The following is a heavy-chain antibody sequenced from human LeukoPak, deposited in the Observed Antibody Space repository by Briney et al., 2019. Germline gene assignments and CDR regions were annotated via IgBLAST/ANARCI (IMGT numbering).Heavy chain of an antibody. J-gene: IGHJ4*02. CDR1: GGSISSSSYY. D-gene: IGHD3-10*02. Sequence: SETLSLTCTVSGGSISSSSYYWGWIRQPPGKGLEWIGSIYYSGSTYYNPSLKSRVTISVDTSKNQISLKLSSVTAADTAVYYCECSGSYINYFDYWGQGTLVTVSS. V-gene: IGHV4-39*01. CDR2: IYYSGST. CDR3: ECSGSYINYFDY.